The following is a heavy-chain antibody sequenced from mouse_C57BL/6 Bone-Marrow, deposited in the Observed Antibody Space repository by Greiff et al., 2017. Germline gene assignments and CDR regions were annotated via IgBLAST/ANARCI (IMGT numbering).Heavy chain of an antibody. J-gene: IGHJ2*01. V-gene: IGHV5-6*01. Sequence: EVQRVESGGDLVKPGGSLKLSCAASGFTFSSYGMSWVRQTPDKRLEWVATISSGGSYTDYPDSVKGRFTISRDNAKNTLYLQMSSLKSEDTAMYYCARRDSSGYFDYWGQGTTLTVSS. CDR2: ISSGGSYT. D-gene: IGHD3-2*02. CDR3: ARRDSSGYFDY. CDR1: GFTFSSYG.